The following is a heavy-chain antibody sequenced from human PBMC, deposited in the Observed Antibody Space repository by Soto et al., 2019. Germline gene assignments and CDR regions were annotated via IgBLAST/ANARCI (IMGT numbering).Heavy chain of an antibody. CDR1: GFTFDDYA. Sequence: EVQLEESGGALVQPGRSLRLSCAASGFTFDDYAMYWVRQVLGKGLVGVSSISWNSGNIGYADSVKGRFTTSRDNAENYLYLQMISLRPEDTALYYCVRSKGGYSYGSPFDYWGQGTLVTVSS. D-gene: IGHD5-18*01. CDR3: VRSKGGYSYGSPFDY. J-gene: IGHJ4*02. CDR2: ISWNSGNI. V-gene: IGHV3-9*01.